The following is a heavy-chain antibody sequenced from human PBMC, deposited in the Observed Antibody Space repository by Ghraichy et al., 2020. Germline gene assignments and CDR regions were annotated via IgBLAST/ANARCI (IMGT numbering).Heavy chain of an antibody. V-gene: IGHV3-7*03. CDR1: GFTFSSYW. CDR3: ARDQWRLLDF. J-gene: IGHJ4*02. Sequence: ETLSLTCAASGFTFSSYWMSWVRQAPGKALEWVANMKQDGSMANYVDSVKGRFTISRDNARNLLFLQMNGLRVEDTAVYYCARDQWRLLDFWGQGTQVSVSS. D-gene: IGHD2-15*01. CDR2: MKQDGSMA.